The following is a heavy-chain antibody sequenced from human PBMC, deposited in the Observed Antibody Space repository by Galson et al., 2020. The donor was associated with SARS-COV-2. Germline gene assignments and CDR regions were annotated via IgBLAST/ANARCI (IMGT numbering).Heavy chain of an antibody. CDR2: IYYSGST. V-gene: IGHV4-31*03. Sequence: SETLSLTCTVSGGSISSGGYYWSWIRQHPGKGLEWIGYIYYSGSTYYNPSLKSRVTISVDTSKNQFSLKLSSVTVADTAVYYCARVVGGYDSYYYYGMDVWGQGTTVTVSS. D-gene: IGHD5-12*01. CDR1: GGSISSGGYY. CDR3: ARVVGGYDSYYYYGMDV. J-gene: IGHJ6*02.